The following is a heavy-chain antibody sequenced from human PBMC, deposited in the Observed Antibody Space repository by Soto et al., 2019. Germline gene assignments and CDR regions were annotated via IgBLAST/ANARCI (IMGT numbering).Heavy chain of an antibody. Sequence: SETLSLTCTVSGGSISSSSYYWGWIRQPPGKGLEWIGSIYYSGSTYYNPSLKSRVTISVDTSKNQFSLKLSSVTAADTAVYYCARRPDYYDSSGYYYRGMDVWGQGTTVTVSS. CDR3: ARRPDYYDSSGYYYRGMDV. J-gene: IGHJ6*02. CDR1: GGSISSSSYY. D-gene: IGHD3-22*01. V-gene: IGHV4-39*01. CDR2: IYYSGST.